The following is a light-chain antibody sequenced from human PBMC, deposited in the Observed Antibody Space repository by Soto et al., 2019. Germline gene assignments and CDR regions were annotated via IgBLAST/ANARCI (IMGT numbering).Light chain of an antibody. CDR1: QSVSSSY. J-gene: IGKJ5*01. CDR3: QQRSIWPLT. CDR2: GAC. Sequence: EIVMTQSPATLSVSPGERATLSCRASQSVSSSYLAWYQQKPGRAPRLLIYGACSRATGIPDRFSGSGSGTDFTLTISRLEPEDFAVYYCQQRSIWPLTFGQGTRLEI. V-gene: IGKV3D-20*02.